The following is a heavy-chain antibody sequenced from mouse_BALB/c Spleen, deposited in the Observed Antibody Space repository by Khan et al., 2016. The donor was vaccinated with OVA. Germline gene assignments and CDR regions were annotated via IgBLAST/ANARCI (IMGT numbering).Heavy chain of an antibody. D-gene: IGHD2-10*01. V-gene: IGHV2-6-1*01. J-gene: IGHJ4*01. CDR3: ARQPYYHYNIMDY. Sequence: VQLLETGPGLVAPSQSLSITCTISGFSLTNYGVHWVRQPPGKGLEWLVVIWSDGSTTYNSALKSRLTISKDNPESQVFLKMNSLQTDDTAMYFCARQPYYHYNIMDYWGQGTSVTVSS. CDR1: GFSLTNYG. CDR2: IWSDGST.